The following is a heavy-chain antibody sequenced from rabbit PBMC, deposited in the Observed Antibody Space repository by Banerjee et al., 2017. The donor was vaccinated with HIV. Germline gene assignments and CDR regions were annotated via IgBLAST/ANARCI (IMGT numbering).Heavy chain of an antibody. CDR3: ARDLIGVIGWNFYL. J-gene: IGHJ4*01. Sequence: QQQLEESGGGLVKPGGTLTLTCSASGFSFSTDYYLCWVRQAPGKGLESIACIYGGVVGSTYYATWAKGRFTISKTSSTTVTLRMTSLTAADRATYFCARDLIGVIGWNFYLWGPGTLVTVS. D-gene: IGHD2-1*01. CDR1: GFSFSTDYY. V-gene: IGHV1S45*01. CDR2: IYGGVVGST.